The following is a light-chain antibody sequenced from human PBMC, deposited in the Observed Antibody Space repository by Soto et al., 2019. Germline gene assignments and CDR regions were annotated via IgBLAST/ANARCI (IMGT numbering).Light chain of an antibody. J-gene: IGLJ2*01. CDR1: SSDVGGYTY. CDR3: SSYTRTDTVV. Sequence: QSALTQPASVSGSPGQSITISCTGTSSDVGGYTYVSWYQQHPGKAPKLMIYEVSERPSGVSDRFSGSKSGNTASLTISGLQAEDEADYYCSSYTRTDTVVFGGGTNSPS. V-gene: IGLV2-14*01. CDR2: EVS.